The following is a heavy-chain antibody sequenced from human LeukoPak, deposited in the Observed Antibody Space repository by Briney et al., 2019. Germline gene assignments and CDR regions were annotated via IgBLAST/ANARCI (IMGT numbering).Heavy chain of an antibody. Sequence: ASVKVSCKASGFTFTDYYIHWVRQAPGQGLEWMAWINPNSGGTDYAQKFQGRVTMTRDTSISTAYMELSRLKSDDTAVYYCARVESSSTNWSFHHWGQGTLVTMSS. J-gene: IGHJ1*01. V-gene: IGHV1-2*02. CDR2: INPNSGGT. CDR3: ARVESSSTNWSFHH. CDR1: GFTFTDYY. D-gene: IGHD6-13*01.